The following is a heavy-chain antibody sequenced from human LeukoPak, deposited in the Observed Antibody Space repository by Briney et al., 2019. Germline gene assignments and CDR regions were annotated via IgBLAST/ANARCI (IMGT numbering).Heavy chain of an antibody. CDR3: ARGREVAKTRYFDL. D-gene: IGHD2-15*01. J-gene: IGHJ2*01. CDR2: ISDNGGRT. V-gene: IGHV3-64*01. CDR1: GFTFSSHA. Sequence: PGGSLRLSCAASGFTFSSHAMHWVRQAPGKGLECVSTISDNGGRTYYANSVKGRFSVSRDNSKNTLYLQMGSLRAEDVAVYYCARGREVAKTRYFDLWGRGTLVTVSS.